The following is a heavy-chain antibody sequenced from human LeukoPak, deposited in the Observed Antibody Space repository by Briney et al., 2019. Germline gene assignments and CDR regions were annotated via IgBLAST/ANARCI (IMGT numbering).Heavy chain of an antibody. CDR2: ISGYNGKT. V-gene: IGHV1-18*01. J-gene: IGHJ4*02. D-gene: IGHD5-12*01. Sequence: ASVKVSCKVSGYSFTSFGINWVRQAPGQGPEWMGWISGYNGKTQYAQKVQGRVTMTTDTSTSTAYMELRSLRSDDTAVYYCARGGRNSGYGLALDYWGQGTLVTVSS. CDR3: ARGGRNSGYGLALDY. CDR1: GYSFTSFG.